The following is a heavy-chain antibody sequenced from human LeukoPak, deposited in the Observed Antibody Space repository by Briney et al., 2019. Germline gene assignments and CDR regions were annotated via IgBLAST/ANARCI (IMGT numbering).Heavy chain of an antibody. CDR3: ARTYQTGVDYLDY. Sequence: GGSLRLSCAASEFTFSNYAVHWVRQAPGKGLEWVAVISYDGSNKYYADSVKGRFTISRDNSKNTLYLQMNSLRAEDTAVYYCARTYQTGVDYLDYWGQGTLVTVSS. J-gene: IGHJ4*02. CDR1: EFTFSNYA. CDR2: ISYDGSNK. D-gene: IGHD2-2*01. V-gene: IGHV3-30-3*01.